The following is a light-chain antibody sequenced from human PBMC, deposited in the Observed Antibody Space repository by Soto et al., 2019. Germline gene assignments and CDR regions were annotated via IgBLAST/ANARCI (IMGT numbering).Light chain of an antibody. CDR2: AAS. CDR1: QGINTY. J-gene: IGKJ3*01. Sequence: DIPMTQSPSSLSASVGDRVTITCRASQGINTYLAWYQQKPGKAPRLLIYAASTLQSGVPSRFSGSGSGTDFTLTISSMQPEDGATYYCQKHISVPTVTFGPGTKV. V-gene: IGKV1-27*01. CDR3: QKHISVPTVT.